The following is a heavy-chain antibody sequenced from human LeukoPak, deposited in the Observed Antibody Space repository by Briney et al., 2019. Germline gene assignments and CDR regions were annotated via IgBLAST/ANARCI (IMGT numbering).Heavy chain of an antibody. J-gene: IGHJ4*02. V-gene: IGHV4-61*05. Sequence: SETLSLTCTVSGGSISSSSYYWGWIRQPPGKGLEWIGYIYYSGSTNYNPSLKSRVTISVDTSKNQFSLKLSSVTAADTAVYYCARADDFWRGYYDYWGQGTLVTVSS. CDR1: GGSISSSSYY. D-gene: IGHD3-3*01. CDR2: IYYSGST. CDR3: ARADDFWRGYYDY.